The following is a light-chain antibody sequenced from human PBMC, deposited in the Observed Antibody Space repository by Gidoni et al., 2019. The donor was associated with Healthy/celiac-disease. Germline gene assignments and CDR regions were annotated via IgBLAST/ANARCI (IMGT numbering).Light chain of an antibody. Sequence: QSVLTQPASVAGSPGQSITIPCTGTSSDVGGYNYVSWYKQHPGKAPKLMIYEVSNRPSGVSNRFSGSKSGNTASLTISGLQAEDEADYYCSSYTSSSTQVFGGGTKLTVL. J-gene: IGLJ3*02. CDR2: EVS. CDR1: SSDVGGYNY. V-gene: IGLV2-14*01. CDR3: SSYTSSSTQV.